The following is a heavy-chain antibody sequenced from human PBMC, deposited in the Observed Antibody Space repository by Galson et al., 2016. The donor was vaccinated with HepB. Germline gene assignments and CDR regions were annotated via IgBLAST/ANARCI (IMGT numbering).Heavy chain of an antibody. CDR2: SNGDGSST. V-gene: IGHV3-74*01. J-gene: IGHJ4*02. Sequence: SLRLSCAASGFTFSSYWMHWVRQAPGKGLVWVSRSNGDGSSTTYADSVKGRFTISRDNAKNTLYLQMNSLRAEDTAVYYCARVGCSTTSCYRHSPYYFVYWGQGTLVTVSS. CDR1: GFTFSSYW. CDR3: ARVGCSTTSCYRHSPYYFVY. D-gene: IGHD2-2*01.